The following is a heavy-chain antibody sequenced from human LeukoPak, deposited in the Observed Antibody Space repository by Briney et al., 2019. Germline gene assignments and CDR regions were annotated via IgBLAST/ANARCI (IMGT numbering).Heavy chain of an antibody. J-gene: IGHJ4*02. CDR3: ARDPQTTVTPKGNFDY. V-gene: IGHV1-3*01. CDR1: GYTFTSYA. CDR2: INAGNGNT. Sequence: GASVKVSCKASGYTFTSYAMHWVRQAPGQRLEWTGWINAGNGNTKYSQKFQGRVTITRDTSASTAYMELSSLRSEDTAVYYCARDPQTTVTPKGNFDYWGQGTLVTVSS. D-gene: IGHD4-17*01.